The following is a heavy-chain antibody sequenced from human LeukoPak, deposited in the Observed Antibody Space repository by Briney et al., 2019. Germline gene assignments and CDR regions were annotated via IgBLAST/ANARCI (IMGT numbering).Heavy chain of an antibody. D-gene: IGHD2-2*01. J-gene: IGHJ6*02. CDR2: INSDGSST. CDR3: ARGSQRGAAANYYGMDV. Sequence: GGCLRLSCAGSGFTLSSYWMHWVRQAPGKGLEWVSRINSDGSSTIYADSVKGRFTISRDNAKNTLYLQMNSLRAEDTAVYYCARGSQRGAAANYYGMDVWGQATTVTVSS. V-gene: IGHV3-74*01. CDR1: GFTLSSYW.